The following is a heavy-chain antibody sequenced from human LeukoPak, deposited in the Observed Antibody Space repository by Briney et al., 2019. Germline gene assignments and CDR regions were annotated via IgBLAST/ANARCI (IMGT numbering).Heavy chain of an antibody. CDR3: AKDKGRYSGYTAFDY. CDR2: ISGSGGST. D-gene: IGHD5-12*01. CDR1: GFTFSSYA. V-gene: IGHV3-23*01. J-gene: IGHJ4*02. Sequence: QPGGSLRLSCAASGFTFSSYAMSWVRQAPGKGLEWVSAISGSGGSTYYADSVKGRFTISRDNSKNTLYPQMNSLRAEDTAVYYCAKDKGRYSGYTAFDYWGQGTLVTVSS.